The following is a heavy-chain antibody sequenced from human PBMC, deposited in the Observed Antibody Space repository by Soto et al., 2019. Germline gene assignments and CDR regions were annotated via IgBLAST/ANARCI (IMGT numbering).Heavy chain of an antibody. CDR2: ISSSSSYI. D-gene: IGHD2-15*01. Sequence: PGGSLRLSCAASGFTFSSYSMNWVRQAPGKGLEWVSSISSSSSYIYYADSVKGRFTISRDNAKNSLYLQMNSLRAEDTAVYYCATCSGGSCGPISRYYYMDVWGKGTTVTVSS. V-gene: IGHV3-21*01. J-gene: IGHJ6*03. CDR3: ATCSGGSCGPISRYYYMDV. CDR1: GFTFSSYS.